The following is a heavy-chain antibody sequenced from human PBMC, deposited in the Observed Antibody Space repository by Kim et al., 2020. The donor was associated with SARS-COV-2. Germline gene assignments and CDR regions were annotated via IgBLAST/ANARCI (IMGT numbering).Heavy chain of an antibody. V-gene: IGHV4-39*01. Sequence: SETLSLTCTVSGGSISSSSYYWGWIRQPPGKGLEWIGSIYYSGSTYYNPSLKSRVTISVDTSKNQFSLKLSSVTAADTAVYYCASGEYDSSGYYYGVRYFQHWGQGTLVTVSS. J-gene: IGHJ1*01. CDR2: IYYSGST. CDR3: ASGEYDSSGYYYGVRYFQH. CDR1: GGSISSSSYY. D-gene: IGHD3-22*01.